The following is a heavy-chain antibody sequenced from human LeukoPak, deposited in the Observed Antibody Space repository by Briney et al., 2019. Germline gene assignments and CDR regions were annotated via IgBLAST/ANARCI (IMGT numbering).Heavy chain of an antibody. J-gene: IGHJ4*02. CDR3: ASRVTWELLDY. Sequence: KPSETLSLTCTVSGYSISSGYYWGWIRQPPGKGLEWIGSIYHSGSTYYNPSLKSRVTISVDTSKKQFSLKLSSVTAADTAVYYCASRVTWELLDYWGQGTLVTVSS. D-gene: IGHD1-26*01. V-gene: IGHV4-38-2*02. CDR2: IYHSGST. CDR1: GYSISSGYY.